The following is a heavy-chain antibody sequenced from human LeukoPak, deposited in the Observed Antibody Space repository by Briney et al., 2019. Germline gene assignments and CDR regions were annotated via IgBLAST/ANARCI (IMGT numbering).Heavy chain of an antibody. V-gene: IGHV4-61*01. J-gene: IGHJ4*02. D-gene: IGHD5-18*01. CDR1: GGSVSSGSYY. CDR3: ARVGYSYGSYYFDY. CDR2: IYYSGRT. Sequence: SETLSLTCTVSGGSVSSGSYYWSWIRQPPGKGLEWIGYIYYSGRTNYNPSLKRRVTISVDTSKNQFSLKLSSVTAADTAVYYCARVGYSYGSYYFDYWGQGTLVTVSS.